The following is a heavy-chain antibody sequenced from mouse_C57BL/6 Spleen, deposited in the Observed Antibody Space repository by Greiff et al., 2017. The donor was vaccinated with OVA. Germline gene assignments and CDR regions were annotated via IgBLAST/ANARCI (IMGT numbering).Heavy chain of an antibody. CDR2: ISYSGST. V-gene: IGHV3-8*01. D-gene: IGHD1-1*01. CDR1: GYSITSDY. Sequence: EVKLMESGPGLAKPSQTLSLTCSVTGYSITSDYWNWIRKFPGNKLEYMGYISYSGSTYYNPSLNSRISITRDTSKNQYYLQLNSVTTEDTATYYCARYRVTTVVATGGYYFDYWGQGTTLTVSS. CDR3: ARYRVTTVVATGGYYFDY. J-gene: IGHJ2*01.